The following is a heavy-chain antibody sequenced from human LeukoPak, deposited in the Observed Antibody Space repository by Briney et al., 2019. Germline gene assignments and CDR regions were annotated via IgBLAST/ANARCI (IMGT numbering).Heavy chain of an antibody. CDR1: GFSLSTYG. V-gene: IGHV3-23*01. D-gene: IGHD6-19*01. J-gene: IGHJ4*02. Sequence: GGSLRLSCVASGFSLSTYGVSWVRQPPGKGLEWVSGITGTGGSTYYADSVKGRFTVSRDTSKNTLYLQMNSLRAEDTAIYYCAKDHGTAVAGFYYWGQGTLVTVSS. CDR2: ITGTGGST. CDR3: AKDHGTAVAGFYY.